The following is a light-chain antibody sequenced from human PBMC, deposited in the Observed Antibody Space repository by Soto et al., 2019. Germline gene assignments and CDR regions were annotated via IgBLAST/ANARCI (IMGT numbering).Light chain of an antibody. CDR2: GAS. CDR1: QSIGGN. Sequence: EMVMTQSPATQSVSPGERASLSCRASQSIGGNLAWYQQKPGQAPRLLIYGASTMATGVPARFSGSGSRTDFTLTISSLQSEDFASYYCQQYNNWTDTFGQGNKLEI. V-gene: IGKV3-15*01. J-gene: IGKJ2*01. CDR3: QQYNNWTDT.